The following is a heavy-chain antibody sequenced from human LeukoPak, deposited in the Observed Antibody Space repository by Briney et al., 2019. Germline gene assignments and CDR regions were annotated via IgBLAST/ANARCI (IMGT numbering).Heavy chain of an antibody. CDR3: ARNVPIVVVPAAIPLFDP. J-gene: IGHJ5*02. D-gene: IGHD2-2*01. V-gene: IGHV1-46*01. CDR2: INPSGGST. CDR1: GYTFTSYY. Sequence: ASVKVSCKASGYTFTSYYMHWVRQAPGQGLEWMEIINPSGGSTSYAQKFQGRVTMTRDTSTSTVYMELSSLRSEDTAVYYCARNVPIVVVPAAIPLFDPWGQGTLVTVSS.